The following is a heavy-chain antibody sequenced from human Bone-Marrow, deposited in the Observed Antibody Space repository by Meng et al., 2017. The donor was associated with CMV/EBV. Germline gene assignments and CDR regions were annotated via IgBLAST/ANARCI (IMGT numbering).Heavy chain of an antibody. CDR2: ISAYNGNT. Sequence: ASVKVSCKASGYTFTSYGISWVRQAPGQGLEWMGWISAYNGNTNYAQKLQGRVTMTTDTSTSTAYMVLRSLRYDDTAVYYCARGLHAYYYGSGWYYNGFDPWGQGTLVPVSS. CDR3: ARGLHAYYYGSGWYYNGFDP. CDR1: GYTFTSYG. J-gene: IGHJ5*02. D-gene: IGHD3-10*01. V-gene: IGHV1-18*01.